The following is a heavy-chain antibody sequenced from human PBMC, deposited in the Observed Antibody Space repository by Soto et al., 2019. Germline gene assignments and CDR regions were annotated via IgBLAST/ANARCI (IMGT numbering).Heavy chain of an antibody. D-gene: IGHD2-15*01. CDR2: IDPSGGGT. Sequence: QVQLVQSGAGVKKPGASVKVSCKASGYTFTSYYMHWVRQAPGQGLEWMGIIDPSGGGTSYAQKFQGRLTMTRDTSTSTVYIELSSLRSEDTAVYYCARDRVDCSGGNCWRSVEDTWGQGTLVTVSS. V-gene: IGHV1-46*01. CDR1: GYTFTSYY. CDR3: ARDRVDCSGGNCWRSVEDT. J-gene: IGHJ5*02.